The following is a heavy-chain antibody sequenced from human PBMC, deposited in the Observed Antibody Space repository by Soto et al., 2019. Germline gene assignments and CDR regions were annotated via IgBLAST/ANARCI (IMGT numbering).Heavy chain of an antibody. CDR1: GYTFPSYG. CDR3: ARDLHGDPYY. J-gene: IGHJ4*02. Sequence: QVQLVQSGAEVKKPGAAVKASCKASGYTFPSYGIGWVRQAPGQGLEWMGWISAYNGNTNYAQRLPGRVTMTTDTSTSTAYMELRSVRSDDTAVYYCARDLHGDPYYWGQGALVTVSS. V-gene: IGHV1-18*01. CDR2: ISAYNGNT. D-gene: IGHD4-17*01.